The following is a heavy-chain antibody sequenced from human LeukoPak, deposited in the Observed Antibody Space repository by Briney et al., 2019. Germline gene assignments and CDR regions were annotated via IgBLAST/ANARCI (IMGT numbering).Heavy chain of an antibody. CDR3: ARVFCGGDCYAAFDI. D-gene: IGHD2-21*02. V-gene: IGHV3-21*01. Sequence: GGSLRLPCAASGFTFSSYWMHWVRQAPGKGLVWVSSISSSSSYIYYADSVKGRFTISRDNAKNSLYLQMNSLRAEDTAVYYCARVFCGGDCYAAFDIWGQGTMVTVSS. J-gene: IGHJ3*02. CDR1: GFTFSSYW. CDR2: ISSSSSYI.